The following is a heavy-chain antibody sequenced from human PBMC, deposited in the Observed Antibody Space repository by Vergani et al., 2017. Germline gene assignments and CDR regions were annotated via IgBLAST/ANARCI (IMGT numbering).Heavy chain of an antibody. Sequence: EVQLLQSEGPVVQPGGSLRLFCVASGFPLSSHATSWVRQGHGQGLEWVTSIKNTGDSTHYADSVKGRFTISRDNSKNTLYLQMNSLRVEDTAVYYCGRGSDNYNWGKGTLVTVSS. CDR1: GFPLSSHA. V-gene: IGHV3-23*01. J-gene: IGHJ4*02. CDR3: GRGSDNYN. CDR2: IKNTGDST. D-gene: IGHD5-24*01.